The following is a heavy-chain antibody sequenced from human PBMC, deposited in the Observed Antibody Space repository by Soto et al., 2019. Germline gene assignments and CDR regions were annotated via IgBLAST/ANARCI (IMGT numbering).Heavy chain of an antibody. Sequence: QVQLVQSGPEVKKPGSSVKVSCKLSGGTFRTYAISWVRQAPGQGLEWMGGIIPIFRTPDYSQKFQGRVTIIADESTTTAERELSTVTFEGTAVYYCARDNDRDQWGGNYYYSLDVWGQGTTVTVSS. CDR3: ARDNDRDQWGGNYYYSLDV. J-gene: IGHJ6*02. V-gene: IGHV1-69*12. D-gene: IGHD1-1*01. CDR2: IIPIFRTP. CDR1: GGTFRTYA.